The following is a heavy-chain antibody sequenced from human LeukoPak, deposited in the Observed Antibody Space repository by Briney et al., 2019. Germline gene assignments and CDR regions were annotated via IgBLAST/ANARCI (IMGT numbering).Heavy chain of an antibody. CDR2: INPNSGGT. CDR1: GDTFSNHP. CDR3: ARAPPITRGPFDP. V-gene: IGHV1-2*02. D-gene: IGHD3-10*01. Sequence: ASVKVSCKASGDTFSNHPINWVRQAPGQGLEWMGWINPNSGGTIYAQKFQGRVTMTRDTSISTVYMELSRLRSDDTAVYYCARAPPITRGPFDPWGQGTLVTVSS. J-gene: IGHJ5*02.